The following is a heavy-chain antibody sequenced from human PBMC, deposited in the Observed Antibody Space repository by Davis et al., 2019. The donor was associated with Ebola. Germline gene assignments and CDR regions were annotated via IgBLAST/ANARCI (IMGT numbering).Heavy chain of an antibody. Sequence: PSETLSLTCTVSGGSISSGGYYWSWIRQHPGKGLEWTGYIYYSGSTYYNPSLKSRVTISVDTSKNQFSLKLSSVTAADTAVYYCARDLRYSSGSWFDPWGQGTLVTVSS. CDR1: GGSISSGGYY. CDR2: IYYSGST. V-gene: IGHV4-31*03. CDR3: ARDLRYSSGSWFDP. J-gene: IGHJ5*02. D-gene: IGHD6-19*01.